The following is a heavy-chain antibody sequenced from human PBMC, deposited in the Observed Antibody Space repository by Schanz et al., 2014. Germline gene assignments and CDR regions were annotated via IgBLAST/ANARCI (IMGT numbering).Heavy chain of an antibody. J-gene: IGHJ4*02. D-gene: IGHD6-6*01. CDR3: ARDQSPYTNSSDVRYFDY. V-gene: IGHV1-18*04. CDR1: GGTFSTYP. CDR2: ISAYNGHT. Sequence: QVQLVQSGAEVKKPGSSMKVSCKASGGTFSTYPINWLRQAPGQGLEWMGRISAYNGHTDYAQKLQGRVTLTTDTSTSTAYMELRSLRSDDTAVYYCARDQSPYTNSSDVRYFDYWGQGSLVTVSS.